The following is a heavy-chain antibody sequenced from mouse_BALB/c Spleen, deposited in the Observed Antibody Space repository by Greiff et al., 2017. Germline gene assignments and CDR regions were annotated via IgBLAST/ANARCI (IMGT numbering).Heavy chain of an antibody. CDR3: ARDGKGGYFDD. V-gene: IGHV3-2*02. CDR1: GYSITSDYA. CDR2: ISYSGST. D-gene: IGHD2-1*01. J-gene: IGHJ2*01. Sequence: EVKLMESGPGLVKPSQSLSLTCTVTGYSITSDYAWNWIRQFPGNKLEWMGYISYSGSTSYNPSLKSRISITRDTSKNQFFLQLNSVTTEDTATYYCARDGKGGYFDDWGQGTTLTVAA.